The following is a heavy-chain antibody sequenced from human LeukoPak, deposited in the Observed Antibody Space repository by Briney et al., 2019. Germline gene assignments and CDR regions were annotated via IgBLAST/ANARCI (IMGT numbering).Heavy chain of an antibody. J-gene: IGHJ4*02. CDR3: AKDGAMIVEGRIGWVYFDY. D-gene: IGHD3-22*01. CDR2: IRYDGSNK. CDR1: GFTFSSYG. V-gene: IGHV3-30*02. Sequence: PGGSLRLSCAASGFTFSSYGMHWVRQAPGKGLEWVAFIRYDGSNKYYADSVKGRFTISRDNSKNTLYLQMNSLRAEDTAVYYCAKDGAMIVEGRIGWVYFDYWGQGTLVTVSS.